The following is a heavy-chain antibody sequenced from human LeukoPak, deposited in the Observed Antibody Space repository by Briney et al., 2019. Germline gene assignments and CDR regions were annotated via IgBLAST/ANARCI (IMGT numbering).Heavy chain of an antibody. Sequence: GRSLRLSCAASGFTFDDYAMHWVRQAPGKGLEWVSGISWNSGSIGYADSVKGRFTISRDNAKNSLYLQMNSLRAEDTALYYCAKGGYDSSGYPFDYWGQGTLVTVSS. D-gene: IGHD3-22*01. CDR1: GFTFDDYA. J-gene: IGHJ4*02. CDR2: ISWNSGSI. CDR3: AKGGYDSSGYPFDY. V-gene: IGHV3-9*01.